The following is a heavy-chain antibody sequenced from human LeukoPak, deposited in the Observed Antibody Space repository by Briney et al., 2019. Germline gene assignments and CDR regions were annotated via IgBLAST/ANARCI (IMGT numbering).Heavy chain of an antibody. CDR2: IIPIFGTA. V-gene: IGHV1-69*06. CDR1: GGTFSSYA. D-gene: IGHD3-22*01. CDR3: ARDYYDSSGPAY. Sequence: ASVKVSCKASGGTFSSYAISWVRQAPGPGLEWMGRIIPIFGTANYAQKFQGRVTITADKSTSTAYMELSSLRSEDTAVYYCARDYYDSSGPAYWGQGTLVTVSS. J-gene: IGHJ4*02.